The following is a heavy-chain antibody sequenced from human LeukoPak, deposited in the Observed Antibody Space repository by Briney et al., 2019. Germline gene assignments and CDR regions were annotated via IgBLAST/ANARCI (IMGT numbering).Heavy chain of an antibody. CDR2: ISIYNEIT. Sequence: GSVKVSCKASGYTFTRNGIGWVRQAPGQGHEWMGWISIYNEITTYAQKFQGRVTMTADTSTSTAYMELTTLRSDDTAVYYCARVLGNPSWFDPWGQGSLVTVSS. V-gene: IGHV1-18*01. CDR1: GYTFTRNG. CDR3: ARVLGNPSWFDP. D-gene: IGHD1-14*01. J-gene: IGHJ5*02.